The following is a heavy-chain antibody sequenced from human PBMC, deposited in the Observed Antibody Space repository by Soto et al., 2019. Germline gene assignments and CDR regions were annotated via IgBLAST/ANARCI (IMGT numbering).Heavy chain of an antibody. D-gene: IGHD6-6*01. CDR1: GGSISSYY. CDR2: IYYSGST. J-gene: IGHJ5*02. CDR3: ARGSRWFDP. Sequence: SETLSLTCTVSGGSISSYYWIWIRQPPGKGLEWIGYIYYSGSTNYNPSLKSRVTISVDTSKNQFSLKLSSVTAADTAVYYCARGSRWFDPWGQGTLVTVSS. V-gene: IGHV4-59*12.